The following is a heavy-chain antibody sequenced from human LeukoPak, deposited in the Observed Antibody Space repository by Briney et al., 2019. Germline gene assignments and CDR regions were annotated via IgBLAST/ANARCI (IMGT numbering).Heavy chain of an antibody. J-gene: IGHJ4*02. CDR1: GGSFSGYY. V-gene: IGHV4-34*01. CDR2: INHSGST. CDR3: ARELSSTSYYDY. D-gene: IGHD2-2*01. Sequence: SETLSLTCAVYGGSFSGYYWSWIRQPPGKGLEWIGEINHSGSTNYNPSLKSRVTISVDTSKNQFSLELSSVTAADTAVYYCARELSSTSYYDYWGQGTLVTVSS.